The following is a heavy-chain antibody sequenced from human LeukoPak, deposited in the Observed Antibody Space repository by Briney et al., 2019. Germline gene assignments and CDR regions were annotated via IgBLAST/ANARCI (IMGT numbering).Heavy chain of an antibody. CDR2: INHSGST. D-gene: IGHD3-3*01. CDR3: ARGSEVFWSGYSFFDY. V-gene: IGHV4-34*01. Sequence: PSETLSLTCAVYGGSFSGYYGSWIRQPPGKGLEWIGEINHSGSTNYNPSLKSRVTISVDTSKNQSSLKLSSVTAADTAVYYCARGSEVFWSGYSFFDYWGQGTLVTVSS. J-gene: IGHJ4*02. CDR1: GGSFSGYY.